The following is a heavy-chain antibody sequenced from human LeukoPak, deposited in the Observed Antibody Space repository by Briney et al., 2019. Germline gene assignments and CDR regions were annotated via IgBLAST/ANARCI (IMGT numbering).Heavy chain of an antibody. CDR3: ARDTSTGYSSSPPRY. Sequence: GASVKVSCKASGYTFTSYGISWVRQAPGQGLEWMGWISAYNGNTNYAQKLQGRVTMTTDTSTSTAYMELRSLRSDDTAVYYCARDTSTGYSSSPPRYWGQGTLVTVSS. CDR1: GYTFTSYG. CDR2: ISAYNGNT. J-gene: IGHJ4*02. V-gene: IGHV1-18*01. D-gene: IGHD6-13*01.